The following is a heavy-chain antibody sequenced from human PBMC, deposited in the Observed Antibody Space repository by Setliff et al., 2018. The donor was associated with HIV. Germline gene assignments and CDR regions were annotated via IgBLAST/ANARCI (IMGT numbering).Heavy chain of an antibody. CDR1: GYSISSGYY. Sequence: SETLSLTCAVSGYSISSGYYWGWIRQPAGKGLERIGHIYTGGSPNYNPSLMSRVTISIDTSKDQLSLKLNSVTAADTAVYYCMRGRSITIFGVAYFDFWGQGTQVTVSS. D-gene: IGHD3-3*01. J-gene: IGHJ4*02. CDR2: IYTGGSP. CDR3: MRGRSITIFGVAYFDF. V-gene: IGHV4-61*09.